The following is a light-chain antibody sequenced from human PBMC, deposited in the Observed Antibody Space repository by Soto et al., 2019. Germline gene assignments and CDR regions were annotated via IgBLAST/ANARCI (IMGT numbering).Light chain of an antibody. CDR2: DNN. V-gene: IGLV1-51*01. J-gene: IGLJ1*01. Sequence: QSVLTHPPSVCSAPGHKVTISCSGSSSNIGNNYVSWYQQLPGTAPKLLIYDNNKRPSGIPDRFSGSKSGTSATLGITGLQTGEEADYYCGTWDSSFYVFGTGTKVTVL. CDR3: GTWDSSFYV. CDR1: SSNIGNNY.